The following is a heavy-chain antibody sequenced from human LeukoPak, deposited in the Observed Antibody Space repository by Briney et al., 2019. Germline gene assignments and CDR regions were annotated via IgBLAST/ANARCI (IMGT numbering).Heavy chain of an antibody. V-gene: IGHV3-74*01. CDR3: AREYGSSRYFDY. D-gene: IGHD2-15*01. Sequence: GGSLRLSCAASGFTFSSYWMHWVRQAPGKGLVWVSRINSDGSFTNYADSVKGRSTISRDNAKNTLYLQMNSLRAEDTAVYYCAREYGSSRYFDYWGQGTPVTVSS. CDR1: GFTFSSYW. J-gene: IGHJ4*02. CDR2: INSDGSFT.